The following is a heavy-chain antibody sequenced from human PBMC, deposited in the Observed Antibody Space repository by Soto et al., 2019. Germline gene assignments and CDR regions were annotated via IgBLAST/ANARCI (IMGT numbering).Heavy chain of an antibody. D-gene: IGHD6-19*01. J-gene: IGHJ5*02. CDR3: ARVAVAGTKGWFDP. CDR2: IYYSGST. CDR1: GGSVSSYY. Sequence: DTQSLTCTVSGGSVSSYYWSWIRQPPGKGLEWIGYIYYSGSTNYNPSLKSRVTISVDTSKNQFSLKLSSVTAADTAVYYCARVAVAGTKGWFDPWGQGTLVTVSS. V-gene: IGHV4-59*02.